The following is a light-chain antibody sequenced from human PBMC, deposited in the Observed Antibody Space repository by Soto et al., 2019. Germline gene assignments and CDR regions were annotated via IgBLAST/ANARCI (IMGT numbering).Light chain of an antibody. CDR2: DNN. J-gene: IGLJ1*01. Sequence: QSVLTQPPSVSAAPGQKVTISCSGSSSNIGNNYVSWYQQLPGTAPKLLIYDNNKRPSGIPDRFSGSKSGTSATLGITGLQTGDEADYYCGTWDSSLSAGGVFGTGTKVTV. CDR1: SSNIGNNY. CDR3: GTWDSSLSAGGV. V-gene: IGLV1-51*01.